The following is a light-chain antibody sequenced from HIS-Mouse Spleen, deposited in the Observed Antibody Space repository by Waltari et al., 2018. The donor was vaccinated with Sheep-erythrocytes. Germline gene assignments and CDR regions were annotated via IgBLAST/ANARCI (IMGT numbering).Light chain of an antibody. J-gene: IGKJ2*01. CDR2: DAS. CDR3: QQRSNWYT. Sequence: EIVLTQSPATLSLSPGERATLSCSASQSVSSYLAWYQQKPGQAPRLLIYDASNRATGIPARFSGSGYGTDFTLTISSLEPEDFAVYYCQQRSNWYTFGQGTKLEIK. V-gene: IGKV3-11*01. CDR1: QSVSSY.